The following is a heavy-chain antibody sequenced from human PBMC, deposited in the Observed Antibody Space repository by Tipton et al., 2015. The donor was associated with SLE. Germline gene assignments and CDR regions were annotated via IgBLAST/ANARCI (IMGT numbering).Heavy chain of an antibody. Sequence: TLSLTCTVSGDSINSHYWSWIRQPPGKGLEWIGYIYYSGSTNYNPSLKSRVTISVDTSKNQFSLKLSSVTAADTAVYYCARGVLGPDYWGQGTLVTVSS. J-gene: IGHJ4*02. CDR1: GDSINSHY. CDR3: ARGVLGPDY. CDR2: IYYSGST. V-gene: IGHV4-59*11.